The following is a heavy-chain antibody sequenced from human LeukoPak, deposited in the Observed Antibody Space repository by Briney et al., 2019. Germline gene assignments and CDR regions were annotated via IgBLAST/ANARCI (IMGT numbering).Heavy chain of an antibody. CDR3: ARVGHCSSTACFSDY. CDR1: GFTVRSNY. V-gene: IGHV3-23*01. D-gene: IGHD2-2*01. CDR2: ISGSGGST. J-gene: IGHJ4*02. Sequence: PGGSLTLSCAASGFTVRSNYMSWVRQAPGKGLEWVSAISGSGGSTYYADSVKGRFTISRDNSKNTPYLQMNSLRAEDTAVYYCARVGHCSSTACFSDYWGEKTLVTVSS.